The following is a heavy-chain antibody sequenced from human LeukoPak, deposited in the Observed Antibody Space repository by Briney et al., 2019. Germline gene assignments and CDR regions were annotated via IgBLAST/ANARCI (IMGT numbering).Heavy chain of an antibody. V-gene: IGHV1-24*01. D-gene: IGHD1-1*01. CDR2: FDPEDGET. CDR3: ARGSNLYNWNDPPNDAFDI. J-gene: IGHJ3*02. CDR1: GYTLTELS. Sequence: GASVKVSCKVSGYTLTELSMHWVRQAPGKGLEWMGGFDPEDGETIYVQKFQGRVTMTRDTSISTAYMELSRLRSDDTAVYYCARGSNLYNWNDPPNDAFDIWGQGTMVTVSS.